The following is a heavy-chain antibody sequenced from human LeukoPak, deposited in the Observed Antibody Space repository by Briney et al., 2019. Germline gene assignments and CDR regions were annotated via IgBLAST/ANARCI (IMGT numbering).Heavy chain of an antibody. J-gene: IGHJ4*02. CDR3: ARTPGWFGEFPDY. D-gene: IGHD3-10*01. Sequence: SGTLSLTCTVSGGSISSYYWSWIRQPPGKGLEWIGYIYYSGSTNYNPSLKSRVTISVDTSKNQFSLKLSSVTAADTAVYYCARTPGWFGEFPDYWGQGTLVTVSS. CDR1: GGSISSYY. V-gene: IGHV4-59*08. CDR2: IYYSGST.